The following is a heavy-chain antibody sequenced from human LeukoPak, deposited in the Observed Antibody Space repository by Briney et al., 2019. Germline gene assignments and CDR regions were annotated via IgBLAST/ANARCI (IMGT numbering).Heavy chain of an antibody. CDR3: ARDRTNTVTFFDY. D-gene: IGHD4-17*01. J-gene: IGHJ4*02. V-gene: IGHV4-59*12. CDR2: IYYSGST. CDR1: GGSISSYY. Sequence: SETLSLTCTVSGGSISSYYWSWIRQPPGKGLEWIGYIYYSGSTNYNPSLKSRVTISVDTSKNQFSLKLSSVTAADTAVYYCARDRTNTVTFFDYWGQGTLVTVSS.